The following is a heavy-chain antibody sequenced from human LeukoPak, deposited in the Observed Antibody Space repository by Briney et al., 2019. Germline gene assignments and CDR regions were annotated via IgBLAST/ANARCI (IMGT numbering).Heavy chain of an antibody. V-gene: IGHV4-61*02. Sequence: SETLSLTCTVSGGSISSGSYYWSWIRQPAGKGLEWIGRIYTSGSTNYNPSLESRVTISVDTSKNQFSLKLSSVTAADTAVYYCARARGYSGYDSYYFDYWGQGTLVTVSS. CDR1: GGSISSGSYY. CDR2: IYTSGST. J-gene: IGHJ4*02. CDR3: ARARGYSGYDSYYFDY. D-gene: IGHD5-12*01.